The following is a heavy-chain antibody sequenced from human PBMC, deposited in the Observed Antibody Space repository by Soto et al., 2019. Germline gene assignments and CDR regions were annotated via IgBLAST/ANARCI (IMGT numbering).Heavy chain of an antibody. J-gene: IGHJ5*02. CDR2: INPSSGGT. CDR3: AREAGYSSSWYWFDP. Sequence: GASVKVSCKASGYTFTGYYMHWVRQAPGQGLEWMGWINPSSGGTNYAQKFQGRVTMTRDTSISTAYMELSRLRSDDTAVYYCAREAGYSSSWYWFDPWGQGTLVTVSS. D-gene: IGHD6-13*01. V-gene: IGHV1-2*02. CDR1: GYTFTGYY.